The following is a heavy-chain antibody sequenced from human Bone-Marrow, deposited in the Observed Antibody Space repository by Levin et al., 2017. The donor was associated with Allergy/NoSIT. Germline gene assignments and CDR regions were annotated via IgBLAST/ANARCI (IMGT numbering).Heavy chain of an antibody. D-gene: IGHD3-3*01. CDR3: ARSWMAGYYSIYYGMEV. CDR1: GFIFNNYA. J-gene: IGHJ6*02. CDR2: ISFDGSNK. V-gene: IGHV3-30-3*01. Sequence: PGGSLRLSCAASGFIFNNYAMNWVRQAPGKGLEWLAIISFDGSNKYYADSVKGRLTISRDSSKNTLYLQMNSLRPEDTAVYYCARSWMAGYYSIYYGMEVWGQGTTVTVSS.